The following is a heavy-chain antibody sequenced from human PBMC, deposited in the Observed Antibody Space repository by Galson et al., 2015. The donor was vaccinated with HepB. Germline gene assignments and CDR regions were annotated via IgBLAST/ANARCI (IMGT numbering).Heavy chain of an antibody. CDR1: GFTFYTYW. Sequence: SLRLSCAASGFTFYTYWMNWIRQAPGRGLEWVASVKYDGSATSYADSVKGRFTISRDNAKNSIFLHMNDLRSDDTAVYYCATSAVFRGVTSADQIFDHWGQGTLVIVSS. V-gene: IGHV3-7*03. CDR3: ATSAVFRGVTSADQIFDH. D-gene: IGHD3-10*01. CDR2: VKYDGSAT. J-gene: IGHJ4*02.